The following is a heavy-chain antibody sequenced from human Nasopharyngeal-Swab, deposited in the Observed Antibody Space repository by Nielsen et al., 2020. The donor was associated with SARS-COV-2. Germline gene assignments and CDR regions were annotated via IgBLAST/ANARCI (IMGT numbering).Heavy chain of an antibody. CDR2: LSGSGANT. J-gene: IGHJ4*02. D-gene: IGHD6-19*01. CDR1: GFTFSTYP. CDR3: AKDGGGWYTSGWYYFDY. V-gene: IGHV3-23*01. Sequence: GESLKISCAASGFTFSTYPMHWVRQAPGKGLEWVSSLSGSGANTYCADSVKGRFTISRDNSKNTLYLLMNSLRAEDTALYYCAKDGGGWYTSGWYYFDYWGQGTLVTVSS.